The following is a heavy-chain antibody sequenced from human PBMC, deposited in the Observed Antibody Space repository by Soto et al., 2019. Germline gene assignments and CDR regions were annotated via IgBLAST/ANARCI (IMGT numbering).Heavy chain of an antibody. CDR1: GFTFSNFD. CDR2: IITTGDT. D-gene: IGHD3-9*01. CDR3: ARGGYDILTGNAENFQY. Sequence: EVQLVESGGGLVQPGGSLRLSCAASGFTFSNFDMYWVRQTTGKGLEWVSSIITTGDTYYPDSVKGRFTISRENAKNILYLQMNSLRAGDTAVYYCARGGYDILTGNAENFQYWGQGTLVTVSS. V-gene: IGHV3-13*01. J-gene: IGHJ1*01.